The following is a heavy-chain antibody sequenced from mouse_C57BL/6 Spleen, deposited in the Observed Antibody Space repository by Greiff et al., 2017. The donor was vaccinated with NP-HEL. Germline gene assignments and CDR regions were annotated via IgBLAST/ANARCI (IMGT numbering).Heavy chain of an antibody. Sequence: QVQLQQPGTELVKPGASVKLSCKASGYTFTSYWMHWVKQRPGQGLEWIGNINPSNGGTNYNEKFKSKATLTVDKSSSTAYMHLSSLTSEDSAVYYCARFELRYWYFDVWGTGTTVTVSS. CDR2: INPSNGGT. J-gene: IGHJ1*03. D-gene: IGHD3-1*01. CDR1: GYTFTSYW. CDR3: ARFELRYWYFDV. V-gene: IGHV1-53*01.